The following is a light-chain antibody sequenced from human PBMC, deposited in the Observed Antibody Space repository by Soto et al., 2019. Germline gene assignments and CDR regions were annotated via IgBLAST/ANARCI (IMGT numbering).Light chain of an antibody. Sequence: EIVMTQSPATVSVSPGERATLSCRASQSVSNNYLAWYQQKPGQAPRLLIYGASNRATGIPDRFSGSGSGTDFTLTISSLEPEDFAFYYCQQRNSWPLTFGGGTKVDIK. CDR2: GAS. CDR3: QQRNSWPLT. CDR1: QSVSNNY. J-gene: IGKJ4*01. V-gene: IGKV3D-20*02.